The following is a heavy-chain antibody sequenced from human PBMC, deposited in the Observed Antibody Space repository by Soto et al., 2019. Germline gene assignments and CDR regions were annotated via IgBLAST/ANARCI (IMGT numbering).Heavy chain of an antibody. CDR3: AKDRMAALLWFGELLG. J-gene: IGHJ4*02. D-gene: IGHD3-10*01. CDR2: ISYDGSNK. V-gene: IGHV3-30*18. Sequence: GGSLRLSCAASGFTFSSYGMHWVRQAPGKGLEWVAVISYDGSNKYYADSVKGRFTISRDNSKNTLYLQMNSLRAEDTAVYYCAKDRMAALLWFGELLGWGQGTLVTVSS. CDR1: GFTFSSYG.